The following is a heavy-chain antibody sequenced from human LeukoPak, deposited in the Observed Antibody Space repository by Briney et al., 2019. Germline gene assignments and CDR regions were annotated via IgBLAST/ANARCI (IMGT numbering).Heavy chain of an antibody. D-gene: IGHD4-17*01. J-gene: IGHJ4*02. CDR1: GGSFSGYY. CDR3: ARGDYGDYGDY. V-gene: IGHV4-34*01. Sequence: SETLSLTCAVYGGSFSGYYWSWIRQPPGKGLEWIGEINHSGSTNYNPSLKSRVTTSVDTSKNQFSLKLSSVTAADTAVYYCARGDYGDYGDYWGQGTLVTVSS. CDR2: INHSGST.